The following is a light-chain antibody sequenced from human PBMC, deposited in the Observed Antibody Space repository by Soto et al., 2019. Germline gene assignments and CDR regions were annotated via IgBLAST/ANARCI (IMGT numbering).Light chain of an antibody. CDR2: RVI. V-gene: IGLV2-14*03. Sequence: QSVLTQPASVSGSPGQSITISCTGTSSDIGRYDYVSWYQQFPGKAPKLMIYRVINRPSGVSDRFSGSKSGNSASLSISGLQPEDEASYFCGSYTSATTWGFGGGTKLTVL. J-gene: IGLJ3*02. CDR3: GSYTSATTWG. CDR1: SSDIGRYDY.